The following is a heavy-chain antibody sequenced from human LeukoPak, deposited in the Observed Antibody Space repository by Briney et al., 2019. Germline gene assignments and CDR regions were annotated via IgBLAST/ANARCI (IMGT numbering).Heavy chain of an antibody. Sequence: PGGSLRLSCAASGFTFSIYGTHWVRQAPGKGLEWVAVIANDGKTTYYADSVKGRFTTSRDNPKNSLYLQMNSLRAEDTAMYYCARRATTERGHSYGLDFWGQGTLVTVSS. V-gene: IGHV3-30*03. CDR3: ARRATTERGHSYGLDF. D-gene: IGHD5-18*01. CDR1: GFTFSIYG. J-gene: IGHJ4*02. CDR2: IANDGKTT.